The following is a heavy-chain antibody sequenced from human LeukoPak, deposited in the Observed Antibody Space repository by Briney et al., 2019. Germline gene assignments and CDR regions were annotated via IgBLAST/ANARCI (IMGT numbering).Heavy chain of an antibody. CDR3: GFGELLYAIDY. D-gene: IGHD3-10*01. Sequence: SVKVSCKASGGTFSSYAISWVRQAPGQGLEWMGGIIPIFGTANYAQKFQGRVTITADESTSTAYMELSSLRSEDTAVYYCGFGELLYAIDYWGQGTLVTVSS. CDR1: GGTFSSYA. V-gene: IGHV1-69*13. J-gene: IGHJ4*02. CDR2: IIPIFGTA.